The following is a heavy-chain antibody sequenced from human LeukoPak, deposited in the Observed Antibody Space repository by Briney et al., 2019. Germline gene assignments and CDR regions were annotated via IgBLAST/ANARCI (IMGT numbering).Heavy chain of an antibody. CDR1: GFTFSNFA. D-gene: IGHD6-13*01. J-gene: IGHJ4*02. CDR3: AKSPGVSVAAADTGIFDY. V-gene: IGHV3-23*01. CDR2: ISGSGGSA. Sequence: PGGSLRLSCAASGFTFSNFAMSWVRQAPEKGLEWVSIISGSGGSAYYADSEKGRFTISRDNSKNTLFLQMNSLRAEDTALYYCAKSPGVSVAAADTGIFDYWGQGTLVTVSS.